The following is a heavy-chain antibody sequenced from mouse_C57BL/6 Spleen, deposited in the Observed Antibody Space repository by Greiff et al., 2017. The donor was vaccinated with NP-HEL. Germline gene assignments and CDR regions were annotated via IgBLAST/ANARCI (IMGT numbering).Heavy chain of an antibody. CDR2: ISYDGSN. V-gene: IGHV3-6*01. J-gene: IGHJ2*01. D-gene: IGHD2-3*01. CDR3: ARVDGHYVVYFDY. CDR1: GYSITSGYY. Sequence: DVQLQESGPGLVKPSQSLSLTCSVTGYSITSGYYWNWIRQFPGIKLEWMGYISYDGSNNYNPSLKNRISITRDTSKNQFFLKLNSVTTEDTATYYCARVDGHYVVYFDYWGQGTTLTVSS.